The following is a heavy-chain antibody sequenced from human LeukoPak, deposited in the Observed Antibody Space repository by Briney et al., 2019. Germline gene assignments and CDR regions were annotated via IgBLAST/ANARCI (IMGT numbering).Heavy chain of an antibody. CDR1: GFTFSSYA. Sequence: GGSLRLSCAASGFTFSSYAMYWVRQAPGKGLEWVSSISSSSSYIYYADSVKGRFTISRDNAKNSLYLQMNSLRAEDTAVYYCARVWRATYYFDYWGQGTLVTVSS. CDR3: ARVWRATYYFDY. J-gene: IGHJ4*02. CDR2: ISSSSSYI. V-gene: IGHV3-21*01. D-gene: IGHD3-10*01.